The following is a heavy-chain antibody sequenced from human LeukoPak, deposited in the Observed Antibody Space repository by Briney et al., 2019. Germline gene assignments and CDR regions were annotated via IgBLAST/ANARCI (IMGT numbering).Heavy chain of an antibody. V-gene: IGHV4-59*01. CDR1: DDSITIYY. Sequence: SETLSLTCTVSDDSITIYYWSWIRQPPGKGLEWIGYIYYSGSTNYNPSLKSRVTISVDTSKNQFSLKLSSVTAADTAVYYCARSVEGYCSGGSCYSYYYYMDVWGKGTTVTVSS. J-gene: IGHJ6*03. CDR2: IYYSGST. CDR3: ARSVEGYCSGGSCYSYYYYMDV. D-gene: IGHD2-15*01.